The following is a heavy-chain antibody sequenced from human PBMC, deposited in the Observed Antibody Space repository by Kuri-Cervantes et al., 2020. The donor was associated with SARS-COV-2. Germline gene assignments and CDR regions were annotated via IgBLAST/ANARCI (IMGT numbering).Heavy chain of an antibody. Sequence: GGSLRLSCAGSGFTFRDFAMSWVRRAPGKGLEWVSAISGSGGSTYYADSVKGRFTISRDNSKNTLYLQMNSLRAEDTAVYYCAKDLDQQLPVWGQGTLVTVSS. CDR3: AKDLDQQLPV. CDR2: ISGSGGST. CDR1: GFTFRDFA. J-gene: IGHJ4*02. V-gene: IGHV3-23*01. D-gene: IGHD6-13*01.